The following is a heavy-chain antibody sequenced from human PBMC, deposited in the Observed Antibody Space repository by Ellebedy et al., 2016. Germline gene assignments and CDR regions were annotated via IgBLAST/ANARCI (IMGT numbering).Heavy chain of an antibody. CDR2: ISWNSGSI. J-gene: IGHJ4*02. CDR1: GFTFDDYA. Sequence: GGSLRLSXAASGFTFDDYAMHWVRQAPGKGLEWVSGISWNSGSIGYADSVKGRFTISRDNAKNSLYLQMNSLRAEDTALYYCAKDISAWHYDSSGYQDYWGQGTLVTVSS. D-gene: IGHD3-22*01. V-gene: IGHV3-9*01. CDR3: AKDISAWHYDSSGYQDY.